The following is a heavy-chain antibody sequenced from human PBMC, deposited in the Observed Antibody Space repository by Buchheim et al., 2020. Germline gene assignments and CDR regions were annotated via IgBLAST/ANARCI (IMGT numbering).Heavy chain of an antibody. CDR2: IYYSGST. V-gene: IGHV4-59*01. CDR1: GGSISSYY. Sequence: QVQLQESGPGLVKPSETLSLTCTVSGGSISSYYWSWIRQPPGKGLEWIGYIYYSGSTNYNPSLKSRVTISVDTSKNQFSLQLGSVTAADTAVYCCARDRRNDYIWGRYEEAEYYFDYWGQGTL. D-gene: IGHD3-16*01. CDR3: ARDRRNDYIWGRYEEAEYYFDY. J-gene: IGHJ4*02.